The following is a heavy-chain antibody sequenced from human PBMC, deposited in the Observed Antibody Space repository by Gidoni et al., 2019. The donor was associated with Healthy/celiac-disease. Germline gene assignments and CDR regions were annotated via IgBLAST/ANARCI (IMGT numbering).Heavy chain of an antibody. J-gene: IGHJ3*02. Sequence: QVQLVQSGAEVKKPGSSVKVSCKASGYTFTSYDINWVRQATGQGLEGMGWMKPNSGNTGYAQKFQGRVTMTRNTAISTAYMELSSLRSEDTAVYYCAIHLGLGVRFAFDIWGQGTMVTVSS. V-gene: IGHV1-8*01. CDR3: AIHLGLGVRFAFDI. CDR2: MKPNSGNT. CDR1: GYTFTSYD. D-gene: IGHD3-10*01.